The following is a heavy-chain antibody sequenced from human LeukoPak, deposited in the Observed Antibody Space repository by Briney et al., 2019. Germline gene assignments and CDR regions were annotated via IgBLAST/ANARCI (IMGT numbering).Heavy chain of an antibody. J-gene: IGHJ4*02. CDR1: GYTFISYQ. D-gene: IGHD6-6*01. CDR2: INPTGGST. CDR3: ARKGSSSCFDY. V-gene: IGHV1-46*01. Sequence: ASVKVSCKASGYTFISYQMHWVRQALGQGLEWMGIINPTGGSTSHAQKFQGRVTMTRDTSTSTVYMELSSLRSEDTAVYYCARKGSSSCFDYWGQGTLVTVSS.